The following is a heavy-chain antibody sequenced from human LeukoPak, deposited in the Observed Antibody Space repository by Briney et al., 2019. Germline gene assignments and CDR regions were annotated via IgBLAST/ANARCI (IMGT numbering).Heavy chain of an antibody. V-gene: IGHV3-7*03. Sequence: GGSLRLSCAASGFTFSSYWMSWVRQAPGKGLEWVANIEQDGSEKYYVDSVKGRFTISRDNAKNTLYLQMNSLRAEDTAVYYCARGAGYNYPYYFDYWGQGTLVTVSS. J-gene: IGHJ4*02. CDR2: IEQDGSEK. CDR3: ARGAGYNYPYYFDY. CDR1: GFTFSSYW. D-gene: IGHD5-24*01.